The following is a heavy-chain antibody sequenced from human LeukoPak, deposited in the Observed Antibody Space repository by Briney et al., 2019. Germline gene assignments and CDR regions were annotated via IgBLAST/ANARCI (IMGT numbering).Heavy chain of an antibody. CDR2: ISGSGGST. CDR3: ASGITLLRGVMGF. Sequence: GGSLRLSCAASGFTFSNCAMSWVRQAPGKGLEWVSSISGSGGSTYYADSVKGRFTISRDNSKNTLYLQMNSLRAEDTAVYYCASGITLLRGVMGFWGQGTLVTVSS. D-gene: IGHD3-10*01. J-gene: IGHJ4*02. CDR1: GFTFSNCA. V-gene: IGHV3-23*01.